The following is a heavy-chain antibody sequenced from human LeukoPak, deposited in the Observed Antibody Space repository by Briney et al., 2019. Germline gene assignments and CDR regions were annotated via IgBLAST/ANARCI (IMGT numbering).Heavy chain of an antibody. V-gene: IGHV4-38-2*02. Sequence: SETLSLTCVVSGYSISSGCHWGWIRQPPGEGLEWIGSVYRSGSTCYNPSLKSRVTISVDTSKNQISLKVRSVTTADTAVYYCARENWVFDYWGQGILVTVSS. CDR1: GYSISSGCH. CDR2: VYRSGST. J-gene: IGHJ4*02. CDR3: ARENWVFDY. D-gene: IGHD7-27*01.